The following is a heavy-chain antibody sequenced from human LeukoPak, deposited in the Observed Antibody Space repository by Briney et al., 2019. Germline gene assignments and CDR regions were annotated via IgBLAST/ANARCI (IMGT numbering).Heavy chain of an antibody. Sequence: SETLSLTCTVSGGSISSYYWSWIRQPPGKGLEWIGYIYYSGSTNYNPSLKSRVTISVDTSKNQFSLKLSSVTAADTAVYYCARTFPRIFYGMDVCGEGTTVTVSS. CDR2: IYYSGST. D-gene: IGHD1-14*01. J-gene: IGHJ6*02. CDR3: ARTFPRIFYGMDV. CDR1: GGSISSYY. V-gene: IGHV4-59*01.